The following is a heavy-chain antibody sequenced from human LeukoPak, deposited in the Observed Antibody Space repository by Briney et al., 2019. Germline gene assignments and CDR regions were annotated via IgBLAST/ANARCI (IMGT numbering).Heavy chain of an antibody. D-gene: IGHD2-2*01. Sequence: PGGSLRLSCAASGFTFSSYGMHWVRQAPGKGLEWVALIWYDGSNKYHADSVKGRFTISRDNSKNTLYLQMNSLRAENTAVYYCAREPRRVVGPDPAVWGPPGYWGQGTLVTVSS. CDR2: IWYDGSNK. CDR1: GFTFSSYG. V-gene: IGHV3-33*08. CDR3: AREPRRVVGPDPAVWGPPGY. J-gene: IGHJ4*02.